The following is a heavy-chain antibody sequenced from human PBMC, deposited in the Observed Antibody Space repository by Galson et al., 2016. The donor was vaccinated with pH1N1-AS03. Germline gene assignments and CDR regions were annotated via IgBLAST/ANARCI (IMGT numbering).Heavy chain of an antibody. J-gene: IGHJ6*02. CDR1: GGTFSSYA. CDR2: TIPIVGIT. V-gene: IGHV1-69*04. Sequence: SVKVSCKVSGGTFSSYAISWVRQAPGQGLEWMARTIPIVGITNFAQRFQGRVTTTADKSRTTAYMELSSLRFEDTAVYYCARDVNYGMDVWGQGTTVTVSS. CDR3: ARDVNYGMDV.